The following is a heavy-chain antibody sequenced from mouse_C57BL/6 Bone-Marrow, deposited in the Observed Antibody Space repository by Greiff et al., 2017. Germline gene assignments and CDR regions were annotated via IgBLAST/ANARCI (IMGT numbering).Heavy chain of an antibody. CDR3: ARDLLWGYFDY. V-gene: IGHV14-2*01. Sequence: EVKVVESGAELVKPGASVKLSCTASGFNIKDYYMHWVKQRTEQGLEWIGRIDPEDGETKYAPKFQGKATKTADTSSNTAYLQLSSLTSEDTAVYYCARDLLWGYFDYWGQGTTLTVSS. J-gene: IGHJ2*01. CDR2: IDPEDGET. CDR1: GFNIKDYY. D-gene: IGHD2-1*01.